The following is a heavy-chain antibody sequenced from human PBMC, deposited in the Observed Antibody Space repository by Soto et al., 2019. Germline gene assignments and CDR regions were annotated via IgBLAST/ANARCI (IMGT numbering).Heavy chain of an antibody. Sequence: GGSLRLSCAVSGFTFSTYAMHWVRQAPGKGLEWVAVISYDGSNTYYADSVKGRFTISRDNMLYLQMNSLRAEDTAVYYCARDQGRSITCQLDYWGQGTLVTVSS. CDR3: ARDQGRSITCQLDY. D-gene: IGHD2-2*01. CDR2: ISYDGSNT. CDR1: GFTFSTYA. V-gene: IGHV3-30-3*01. J-gene: IGHJ4*02.